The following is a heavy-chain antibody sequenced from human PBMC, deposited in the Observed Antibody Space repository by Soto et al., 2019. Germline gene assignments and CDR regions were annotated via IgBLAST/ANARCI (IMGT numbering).Heavy chain of an antibody. CDR2: IWYDGSNK. Sequence: QVQLVESGGGAVQPGRSLRLSCAASGFTFSSYGMHWVRQAPGKGLEWVAVIWYDGSNKYYADSVKGRFTISRDNSKNTLYLQMNSLRAEDTAVYYCARGGGYSGYDLDYWGQGTLVTVSS. V-gene: IGHV3-33*01. CDR3: ARGGGYSGYDLDY. J-gene: IGHJ4*02. CDR1: GFTFSSYG. D-gene: IGHD5-12*01.